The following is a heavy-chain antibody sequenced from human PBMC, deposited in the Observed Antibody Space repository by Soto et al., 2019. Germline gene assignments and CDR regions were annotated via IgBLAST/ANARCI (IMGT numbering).Heavy chain of an antibody. J-gene: IGHJ4*02. CDR3: ARVPYSSSWYYFDY. CDR1: GYTFTGYY. CDR2: INPNSGGT. D-gene: IGHD6-13*01. V-gene: IGHV1-2*02. Sequence: ASVKVSCKASGYTFTGYYMHWVRQAPGQGREWMGWINPNSGGTNYAQKFQGRVTMTRDTSISTAYMELSRLRSDDTAVYYCARVPYSSSWYYFDYWGQGXLVTVSS.